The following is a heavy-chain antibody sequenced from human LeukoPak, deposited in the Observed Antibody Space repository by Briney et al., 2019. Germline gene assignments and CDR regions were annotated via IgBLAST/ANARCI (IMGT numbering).Heavy chain of an antibody. J-gene: IGHJ4*02. V-gene: IGHV4-61*01. CDR2: IYYSGST. D-gene: IGHD1-26*01. CDR3: ARAAYSGSYHSDY. CDR1: GGSVNSGSYY. Sequence: SETLSLTCTVSGGSVNSGSYYWNGIRQPPGKGLEWIGYIYYSGSTNYNPSLKSRVTISVDTSKNQFSLKLSSVTAADTAVYYCARAAYSGSYHSDYWGQGTLVTVSS.